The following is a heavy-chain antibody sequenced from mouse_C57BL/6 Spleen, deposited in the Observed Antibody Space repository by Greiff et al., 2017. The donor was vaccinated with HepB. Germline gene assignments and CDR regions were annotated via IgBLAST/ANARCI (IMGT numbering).Heavy chain of an antibody. D-gene: IGHD2-4*01. CDR3: TRGREDYDLYYAMDY. V-gene: IGHV5-9-1*02. CDR1: GFTFSSYA. Sequence: EVNVVESGEGLVKPGGSLKLSCAASGFTFSSYAMSWVRQTPEKRLEWVAYISSGGDYIYYADTVKGRFTISRDNARNTLYLQMSSLKSEDTAMYYCTRGREDYDLYYAMDYWGQGTSVTVSS. J-gene: IGHJ4*01. CDR2: ISSGGDYI.